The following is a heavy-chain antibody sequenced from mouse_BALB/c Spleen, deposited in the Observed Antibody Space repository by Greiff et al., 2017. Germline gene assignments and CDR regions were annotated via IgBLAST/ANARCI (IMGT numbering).Heavy chain of an antibody. CDR1: GFTFSSYG. J-gene: IGHJ2*01. CDR3: TRDYDYDRDY. CDR2: ISSGGSYT. V-gene: IGHV5-6*01. Sequence: EVQLVESGGDLVKPGGSLKLSCAASGFTFSSYGMSWVRQTPDKRLEWVATISSGGSYTYYPDSVKGRFTISRDNAKNTLYLQMSSLKSEDTAMYYCTRDYDYDRDYWGQGTTLTVSS. D-gene: IGHD2-4*01.